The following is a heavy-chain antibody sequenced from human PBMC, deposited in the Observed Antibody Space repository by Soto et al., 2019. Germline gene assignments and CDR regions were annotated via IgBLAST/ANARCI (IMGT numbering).Heavy chain of an antibody. CDR2: IQYNGYS. Sequence: QVQLQEAGPGLVKPSETLSLTCTVSGGSITNYYCSWFRQPPGKGLEWIGYIQYNGYSAYNLSLKRRVTVAMDTSKTQFSPMLESVTATDTAVYYCARHGFGSLHGLVDVWGQGTTVIVSS. CDR3: ARHGFGSLHGLVDV. CDR1: GGSITNYY. V-gene: IGHV4-59*08. D-gene: IGHD3-10*01. J-gene: IGHJ6*02.